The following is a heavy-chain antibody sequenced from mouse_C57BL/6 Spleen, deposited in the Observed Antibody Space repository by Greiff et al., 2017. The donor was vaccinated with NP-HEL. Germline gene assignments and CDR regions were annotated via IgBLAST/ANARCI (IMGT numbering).Heavy chain of an antibody. CDR2: IYPGNSDT. CDR3: TRIYDGTTGAMDY. Sequence: EVHLVESGTVLARPGASVKMSCKTSGYTFTSYWMHWVKQRPGQGLEWIGAIYPGNSDTSYNQKFKGKAKLTAVTSASTAYMELSSLTNEDSAVYYCTRIYDGTTGAMDYWGQGTSVTVSS. J-gene: IGHJ4*01. V-gene: IGHV1-5*01. D-gene: IGHD2-3*01. CDR1: GYTFTSYW.